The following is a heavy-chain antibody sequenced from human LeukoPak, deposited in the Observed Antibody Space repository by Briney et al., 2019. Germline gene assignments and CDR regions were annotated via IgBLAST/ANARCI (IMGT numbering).Heavy chain of an antibody. J-gene: IGHJ6*02. CDR3: AGKYYGMDV. D-gene: IGHD2/OR15-2a*01. CDR1: GFTFSSYG. V-gene: IGHV3-33*01. CDR2: IWYDGSKK. Sequence: PGGSLRLSCAASGFTFSSYGMHWVRQAPGKGLEWVAVIWYDGSKKYYADSVKGRFTISRDNSKNTVSLQMNSLRAEDTAVYYCAGKYYGMDVWGQGTTVTVSS.